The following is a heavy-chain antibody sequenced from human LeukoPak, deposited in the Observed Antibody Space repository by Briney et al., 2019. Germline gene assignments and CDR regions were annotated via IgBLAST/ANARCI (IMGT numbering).Heavy chain of an antibody. J-gene: IGHJ3*02. CDR1: GGSISSYY. V-gene: IGHV4-4*07. CDR3: ARVYYYDSSGYLDAFDI. CDR2: IYTSGST. D-gene: IGHD3-22*01. Sequence: KPSETLSLTCTVAGGSISSYYWSWIRQPAGKGLEWIGRIYTSGSTNYNPSLKSLVTMSVDTSKNQFSLKLSSVTAADTAVYYCARVYYYDSSGYLDAFDIWGQGTMVTVSS.